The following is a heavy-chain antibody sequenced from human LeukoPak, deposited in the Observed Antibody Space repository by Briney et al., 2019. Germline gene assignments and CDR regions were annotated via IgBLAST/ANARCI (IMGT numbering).Heavy chain of an antibody. CDR2: VSHRGSP. V-gene: IGHV4-59*02. CDR1: GDSVTSYY. Sequence: PSETLSLTCTVSGDSVTSYYYTWIRQTPGKGLEWLGFVSHRGSPSYNPSLKNRFTMSLDTSNNQISLTLSPVTAADTAVYYCARNTLFGVADYWGQGTLVTVSS. CDR3: ARNTLFGVADY. J-gene: IGHJ4*02. D-gene: IGHD3-3*01.